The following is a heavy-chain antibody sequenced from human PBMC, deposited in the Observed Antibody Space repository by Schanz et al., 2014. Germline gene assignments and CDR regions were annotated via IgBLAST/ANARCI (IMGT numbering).Heavy chain of an antibody. D-gene: IGHD2-2*01. J-gene: IGHJ4*02. V-gene: IGHV4-59*01. CDR1: SASIRTYY. CDR3: ARGRVVPAAPEFDY. Sequence: QVQLQESGPGLVKPSETLSLTCTVSSASIRTYYWSWIRPPPGKGLERNGYIYYSGSTTYNPSLKSRVTISVDTSKKQFSLNLSSVTAADTAVYYCARGRVVPAAPEFDYWGQGILVTVSS. CDR2: IYYSGST.